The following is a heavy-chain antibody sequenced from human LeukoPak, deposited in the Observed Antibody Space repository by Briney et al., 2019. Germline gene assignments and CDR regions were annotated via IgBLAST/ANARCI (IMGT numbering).Heavy chain of an antibody. CDR2: IYTSGST. CDR3: AREPDYYYYGMDV. D-gene: IGHD1-14*01. Sequence: PSQTLSLTCTVSGGSISSGSYYWSWNRQPAGKGLEWIGRIYTSGSTNYNPSLKSRVTISVDTSKNQFSLKLSSVTAADTAVYYCAREPDYYYYGMDVWDQGTTVNVSS. CDR1: GGSISSGSYY. J-gene: IGHJ6*02. V-gene: IGHV4-61*02.